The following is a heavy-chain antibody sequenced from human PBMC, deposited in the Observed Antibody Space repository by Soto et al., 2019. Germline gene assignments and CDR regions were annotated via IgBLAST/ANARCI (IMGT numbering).Heavy chain of an antibody. Sequence: QVQLVESGGGVVQPGRSLRLSCAASGFTFSSYAMHWVRQAPGKGLEWVAVIWYDGSNKYYVDSVKGRFTISRDNSKNTLYLQMNSLRGDEDTAVYYFARGGSGSQKQPIDYWGQGTLVTVSS. CDR3: ARGGSGSQKQPIDY. CDR2: IWYDGSNK. V-gene: IGHV3-33*01. J-gene: IGHJ4*02. D-gene: IGHD3-10*01. CDR1: GFTFSSYA.